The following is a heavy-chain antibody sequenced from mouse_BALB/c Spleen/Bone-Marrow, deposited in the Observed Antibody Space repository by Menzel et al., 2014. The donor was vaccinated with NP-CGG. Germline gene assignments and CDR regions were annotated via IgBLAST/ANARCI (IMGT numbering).Heavy chain of an antibody. V-gene: IGHV1S81*02. Sequence: VQLQQSGAELVKPGASVKLSCKASGYTFTSYWMHWVKQRPGQGLEWIGEINPSNGRTNYNEKFKSKATLTVDKSSSTAYMQLSSLTSGDSAVYYCARYRYYAMDYWGQGTSVTASS. J-gene: IGHJ4*01. CDR1: GYTFTSYW. CDR2: INPSNGRT. CDR3: ARYRYYAMDY. D-gene: IGHD2-14*01.